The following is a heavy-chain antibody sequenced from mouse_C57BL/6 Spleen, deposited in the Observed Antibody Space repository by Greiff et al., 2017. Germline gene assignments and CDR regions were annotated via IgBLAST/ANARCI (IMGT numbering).Heavy chain of an antibody. CDR3: VRVYSNSWMDY. V-gene: IGHV10-3*01. CDR1: GFTFNTYA. CDR2: ISSKSSNYAT. J-gene: IGHJ4*01. D-gene: IGHD2-5*01. Sequence: EVQLVESGGGLVQPKGSLKLSCAASGFTFNTYAMHWVRQAPGKGLEWVARISSKSSNYATYYADSVKDRFTISRNDTQSMLYMQMNNLRTEDTAMYYGVRVYSNSWMDYWGQGTSVTVSS.